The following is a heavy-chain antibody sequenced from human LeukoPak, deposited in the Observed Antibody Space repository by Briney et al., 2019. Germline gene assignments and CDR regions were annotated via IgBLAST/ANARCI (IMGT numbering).Heavy chain of an antibody. CDR2: IRSSSSTT. Sequence: GGSLRLSCAACGFTFSSYSMNWVRQAPGKGLEWVSYIRSSSSTTYYADSMKGRFTISRDNAKNSLYLQMNSLRDEDTAVYYCAREDASGSYLVYWGQGTLVTVSS. D-gene: IGHD3-10*01. CDR3: AREDASGSYLVY. J-gene: IGHJ4*02. V-gene: IGHV3-48*02. CDR1: GFTFSSYS.